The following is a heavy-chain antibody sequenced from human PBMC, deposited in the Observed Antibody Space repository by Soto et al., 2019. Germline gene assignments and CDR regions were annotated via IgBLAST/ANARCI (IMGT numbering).Heavy chain of an antibody. J-gene: IGHJ5*02. D-gene: IGHD2-8*01. V-gene: IGHV1-3*05. CDR2: INAGNGNT. Sequence: QVHLVQSGAEEKKPGASVKVSCKASGYTFTSYAMYWVRQAPGQRLEWMGWINAGNGNTKYSQKIQGRVTITRDTSASTAYMELSSLRSEDTAVYYCARDLGYCTNGVCYPAWFDPWGQGTLVTVSS. CDR1: GYTFTSYA. CDR3: ARDLGYCTNGVCYPAWFDP.